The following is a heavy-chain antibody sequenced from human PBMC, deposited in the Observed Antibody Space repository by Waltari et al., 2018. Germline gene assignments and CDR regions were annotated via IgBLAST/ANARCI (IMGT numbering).Heavy chain of an antibody. CDR3: ASTTTSGYYNTIFDY. CDR2: INPGDSET. D-gene: IGHD3-22*01. V-gene: IGHV5-51*01. J-gene: IGHJ4*02. Sequence: EVQLVQSGAEVKKPGESLKISCTGYGYSFRPHWIGWVRQMPGKGLEWMGIINPGDSETRYSPSFQGQVTLSVDKSITTAYLQWSSLKASDTAMYYCASTTTSGYYNTIFDYWGQGTLVTVSS. CDR1: GYSFRPHW.